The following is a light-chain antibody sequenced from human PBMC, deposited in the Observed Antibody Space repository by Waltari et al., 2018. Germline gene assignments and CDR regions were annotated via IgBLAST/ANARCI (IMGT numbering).Light chain of an antibody. V-gene: IGKV3-20*01. CDR3: HQYGDFPRT. CDR1: QSLGLLRT. CDR2: GVS. J-gene: IGKJ1*01. Sequence: VLTQSPGTLSLSPGESVTLSCRASQSLGLLRTVASCQLKPGQHPRLLIYGVSDRATGIPARFSGDGSGVDFTLTIDRLEPDDFAVYYCHQYGDFPRTFGPGTYVE.